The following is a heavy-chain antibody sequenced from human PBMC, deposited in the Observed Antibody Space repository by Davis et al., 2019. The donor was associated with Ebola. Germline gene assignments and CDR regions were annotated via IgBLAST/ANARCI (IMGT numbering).Heavy chain of an antibody. Sequence: SVKVSCKASGGTFSSYAISWVRQAPGQGLEWMGGIIPIFGTANYAQKLQGRVTMTTDTSTSTAYMELRSLRSDDTAVYYCARAIVGATEWFDPWGQGTLVTVSS. V-gene: IGHV1-69*05. CDR2: IIPIFGTA. D-gene: IGHD1-26*01. J-gene: IGHJ5*02. CDR1: GGTFSSYA. CDR3: ARAIVGATEWFDP.